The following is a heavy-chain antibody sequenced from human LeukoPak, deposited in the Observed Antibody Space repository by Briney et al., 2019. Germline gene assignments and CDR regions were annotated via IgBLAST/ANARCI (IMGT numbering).Heavy chain of an antibody. CDR3: AKDWNDSSGYILGY. Sequence: GGSLRLSCAASGFTFDDYTMHWVRQAPGKGLEWVSLISWNGGTTYYADSVKGRFTISRDNSKNSLYLQMNSLRTEDTALYYCAKDWNDSSGYILGYWGQGTLVTVSS. CDR2: ISWNGGTT. D-gene: IGHD3-22*01. CDR1: GFTFDDYT. J-gene: IGHJ4*02. V-gene: IGHV3-43*01.